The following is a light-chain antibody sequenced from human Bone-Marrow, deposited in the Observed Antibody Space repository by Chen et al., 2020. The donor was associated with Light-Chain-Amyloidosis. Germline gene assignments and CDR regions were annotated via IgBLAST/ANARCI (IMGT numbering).Light chain of an antibody. CDR3: QTWDPGNWV. J-gene: IGLJ3*02. CDR1: SGHSNYA. CDR2: VNSGGSY. Sequence: QLVVTQSPSASASLGASVKLTCTLSSGHSNYAVAWHQQQPDKGPRYLIKVNSGGSYSKSDGIPDRFSGSSSGAERYVTISSLQSEDEADYYCQTWDPGNWVFGGGTKLTVL. V-gene: IGLV4-69*01.